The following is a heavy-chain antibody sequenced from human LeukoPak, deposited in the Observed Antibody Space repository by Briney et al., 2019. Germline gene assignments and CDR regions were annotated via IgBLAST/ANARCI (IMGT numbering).Heavy chain of an antibody. CDR1: GGSFSGYY. J-gene: IGHJ4*02. CDR3: ARANYYGSGSYYDY. Sequence: SETLSLTCAVYGGSFSGYYWSWIRQPPGKGLEWIGEINHSGSTNYSPPLKSRVTISVDTSKNQFSLKLSSVTAADTAVYYCARANYYGSGSYYDYWGQGTLVTVSS. CDR2: INHSGST. D-gene: IGHD3-10*01. V-gene: IGHV4-34*01.